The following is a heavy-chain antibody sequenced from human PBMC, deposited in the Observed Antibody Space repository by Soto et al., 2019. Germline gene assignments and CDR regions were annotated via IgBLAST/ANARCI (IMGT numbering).Heavy chain of an antibody. CDR2: IKSKNEGVTT. Sequence: PGGSLRLSCVASGFTFSNAWFNWVRQAPEKGLEWVGRIKSKNEGVTTDYADSVKGRFTISRDNSKNTLYLQMNSLRAEDTSVYYCAKDRRYYDSSGYDYWGQGTLVTVSS. D-gene: IGHD3-22*01. V-gene: IGHV3-15*07. CDR3: AKDRRYYDSSGYDY. CDR1: GFTFSNAW. J-gene: IGHJ4*02.